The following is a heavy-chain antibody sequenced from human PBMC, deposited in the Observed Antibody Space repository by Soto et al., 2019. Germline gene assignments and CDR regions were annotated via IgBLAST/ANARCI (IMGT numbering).Heavy chain of an antibody. CDR2: ISSSSSYI. D-gene: IGHD5-12*01. V-gene: IGHV3-21*01. J-gene: IGHJ5*02. CDR3: ARNRDIVATILNWFDP. CDR1: GFTFSSYS. Sequence: GESLKISCAASGFTFSSYSMNWVRQAPGKGLEWVSSISSSSSYIYYADSVKGRFTISRDNAKNSLYLQMNSLRAEDTAVYYCARNRDIVATILNWFDPWGQGTLVTVSS.